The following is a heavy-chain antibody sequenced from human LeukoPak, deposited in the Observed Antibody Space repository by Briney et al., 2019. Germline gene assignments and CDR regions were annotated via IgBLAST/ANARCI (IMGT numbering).Heavy chain of an antibody. CDR3: AKDADSSGYAVFDY. V-gene: IGHV3-9*01. J-gene: IGHJ4*02. D-gene: IGHD3-22*01. CDR1: GFTFDDYA. Sequence: GRSLRLSCAASGFTFDDYAMHWVWQAPGKGLEWVSGISWNSGSIGYADSVKGRFTISRDNAKNSLYLQMNSLRAEDTALYYCAKDADSSGYAVFDYWGQGTLVTVSS. CDR2: ISWNSGSI.